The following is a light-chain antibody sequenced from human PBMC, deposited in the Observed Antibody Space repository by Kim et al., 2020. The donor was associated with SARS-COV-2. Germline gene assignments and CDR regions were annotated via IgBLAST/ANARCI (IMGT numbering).Light chain of an antibody. CDR2: GAF. V-gene: IGKV3-20*01. Sequence: LCPGGTPTLPVRASQSVSNRYLTWYQQKPGQAPRLLIYGAFSRATGIPDRFSGSGSGTDFTLTISRLEPEDFAVYYCQQYGSSPYTFGQGTKLEI. CDR1: QSVSNRY. J-gene: IGKJ2*01. CDR3: QQYGSSPYT.